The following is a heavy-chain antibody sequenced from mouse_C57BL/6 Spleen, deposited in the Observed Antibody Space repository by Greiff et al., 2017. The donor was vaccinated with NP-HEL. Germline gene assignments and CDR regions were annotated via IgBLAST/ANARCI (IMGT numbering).Heavy chain of an antibody. V-gene: IGHV1-15*01. J-gene: IGHJ3*01. CDR2: IDPETGGT. D-gene: IGHD3-3*01. Sequence: QVQLQQSGAELVRPGASVTLSCKASGYTFTDYEMHWVKQTPVHGLEWIGAIDPETGGTAYNQKFKGKAILTADKSSSTAYMELRSLTSEDSAVYYCTREGWGRETWFAYWGQGTLVTVSA. CDR3: TREGWGRETWFAY. CDR1: GYTFTDYE.